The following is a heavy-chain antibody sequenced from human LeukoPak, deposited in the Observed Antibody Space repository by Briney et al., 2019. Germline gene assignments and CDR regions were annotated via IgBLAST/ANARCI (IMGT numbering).Heavy chain of an antibody. CDR1: GGTFSSYT. V-gene: IGHV1-69*02. D-gene: IGHD3-22*01. J-gene: IGHJ4*02. CDR3: ADHYYDSSGYYEYFDY. CDR2: IIPILGIA. Sequence: SVKVSCKASGGTFSSYTISWVRQAPGQGLEWMGRIIPILGIANYAQKFQGRVTITADKSTSTAYMELSSLRSEDAAVYYCADHYYDSSGYYEYFDYWGQGTLVTVSS.